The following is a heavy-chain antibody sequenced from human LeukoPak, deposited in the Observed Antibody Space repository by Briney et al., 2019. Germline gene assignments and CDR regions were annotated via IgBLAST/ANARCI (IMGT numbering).Heavy chain of an antibody. D-gene: IGHD3-22*01. J-gene: IGHJ4*02. CDR3: AKDLNYYDSSGYDTH. Sequence: GGSLRLSCAASGFTFSSYAMSWVRQAPGKGLEWVSAISGSGGSTYYADSVKGRFTISRDNSKNTLYLQMNSLRAEDTAVYYCAKDLNYYDSSGYDTHWGQGTLVTASS. V-gene: IGHV3-23*01. CDR2: ISGSGGST. CDR1: GFTFSSYA.